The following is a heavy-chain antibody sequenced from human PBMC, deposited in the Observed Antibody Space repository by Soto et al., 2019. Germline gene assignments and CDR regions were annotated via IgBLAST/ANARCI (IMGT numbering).Heavy chain of an antibody. D-gene: IGHD3-3*02. Sequence: EVQLVESGGGLVKPGGSLRLSCAASGFTFSNAWMSWVRQAPGKGLEWVGRIKSKTDGGTTDYAAPVKGRFTISREDSKNTLYLQMNSLKTEDTAVYYCTTDVSSNIDAFDIWGQGTMVTVSS. CDR3: TTDVSSNIDAFDI. CDR2: IKSKTDGGTT. CDR1: GFTFSNAW. V-gene: IGHV3-15*01. J-gene: IGHJ3*02.